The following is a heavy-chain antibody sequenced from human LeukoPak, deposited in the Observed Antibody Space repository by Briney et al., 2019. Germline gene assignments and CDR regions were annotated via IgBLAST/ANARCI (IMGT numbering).Heavy chain of an antibody. Sequence: GGSLRLSCAASGFTFSSYAMSWVGQAPGKGLEWVSGISGRDGSTYDADSVKGRFTVSRDNSKNTLYLQMNSLRAEDTAVYYCAKVASGSYYNWPFDYWGQGTLVTVSS. CDR2: ISGRDGST. V-gene: IGHV3-23*01. D-gene: IGHD1-26*01. J-gene: IGHJ4*02. CDR3: AKVASGSYYNWPFDY. CDR1: GFTFSSYA.